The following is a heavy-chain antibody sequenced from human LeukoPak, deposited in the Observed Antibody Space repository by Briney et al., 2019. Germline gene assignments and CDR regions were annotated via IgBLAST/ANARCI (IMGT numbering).Heavy chain of an antibody. CDR3: ARRPPTYSSSWYFDY. D-gene: IGHD6-13*01. Sequence: GESLQISCKGSGYSFTSYWIGWVRQLPGKRLEWMGIIYPGDSDTRYSPSFQGQVTISADKSISTAYLQWSSLKASDTAMYYCARRPPTYSSSWYFDYWGQGTLVTVSS. CDR1: GYSFTSYW. J-gene: IGHJ4*02. V-gene: IGHV5-51*01. CDR2: IYPGDSDT.